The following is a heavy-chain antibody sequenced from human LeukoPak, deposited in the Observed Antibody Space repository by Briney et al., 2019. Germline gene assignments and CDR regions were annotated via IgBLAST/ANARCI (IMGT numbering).Heavy chain of an antibody. CDR2: IIPIFGTA. J-gene: IGHJ6*03. CDR3: ASLPLGYCSGGSCYSDYYYYYKDV. Sequence: SVKVSCKASGGTFSSYAISWVRQAPGQGLEWMGGIIPIFGTANYAQKFQGRVTITADESTSTAYMELSSLRSEDTAVYYCASLPLGYCSGGSCYSDYYYYYKDVWGKGTTVTISS. V-gene: IGHV1-69*13. D-gene: IGHD2-15*01. CDR1: GGTFSSYA.